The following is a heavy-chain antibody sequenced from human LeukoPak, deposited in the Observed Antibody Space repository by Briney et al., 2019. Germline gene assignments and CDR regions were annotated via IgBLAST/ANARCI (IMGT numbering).Heavy chain of an antibody. Sequence: GGSLRLPCAASGFTFSSYAMSWVRQAPGKGLEWVSAISKSGDHTYYAASAKGRFTIYRDNSKNTQYLQMNSLRAEDTAVYYCATSWGPDTSAFRWGRDGMDVWGQGTTVIVS. CDR3: ATSWGPDTSAFRWGRDGMDV. V-gene: IGHV3-23*01. CDR2: ISKSGDHT. CDR1: GFTFSSYA. J-gene: IGHJ6*02. D-gene: IGHD3-16*01.